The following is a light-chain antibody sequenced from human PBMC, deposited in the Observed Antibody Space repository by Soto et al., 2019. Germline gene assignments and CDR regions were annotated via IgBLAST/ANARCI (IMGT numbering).Light chain of an antibody. J-gene: IGLJ1*01. CDR3: QSYDSSLSVYV. Sequence: QSVLTQPPSVSGAPGQRVTISCTGSSSNIGAGYYVHWYQQLPGTAPKLLIYGNSNRPSGVPDRFSGSKSGTSASLAITGLQAEDEADYYCQSYDSSLSVYVFGTGTKLTVL. CDR1: SSNIGAGYY. V-gene: IGLV1-40*01. CDR2: GNS.